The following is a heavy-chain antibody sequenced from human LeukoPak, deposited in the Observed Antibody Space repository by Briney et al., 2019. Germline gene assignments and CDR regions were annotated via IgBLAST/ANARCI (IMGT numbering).Heavy chain of an antibody. Sequence: SETLSLTCTVSGGSISSYYWSWIRQPPGKGLEWIGYIYYSGSTNYNPSLKSRVTISVDTSKNQFSLKLSSVTAADTAVYYCASGDSYYDSSGYYPGVGAFDIWGQGTMVTVSS. CDR2: IYYSGST. CDR3: ASGDSYYDSSGYYPGVGAFDI. V-gene: IGHV4-59*01. J-gene: IGHJ3*02. CDR1: GGSISSYY. D-gene: IGHD3-22*01.